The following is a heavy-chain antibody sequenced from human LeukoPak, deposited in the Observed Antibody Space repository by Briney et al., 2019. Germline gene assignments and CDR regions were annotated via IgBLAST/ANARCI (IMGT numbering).Heavy chain of an antibody. J-gene: IGHJ6*02. CDR1: GGSVSSGSYY. V-gene: IGHV4-61*01. CDR3: ARGPYCGGDCYYYNYYYYGMDV. Sequence: ETLSLTCTVSGGSVSSGSYYWSWIRQPPGKGLEWIGYIYYSGSTNYNPSLKSRVTISVDTSKNQFSLKLSSVTAADTAVYYCARGPYCGGDCYYYNYYYYGMDVWGQGTTVTVSS. CDR2: IYYSGST. D-gene: IGHD2-21*02.